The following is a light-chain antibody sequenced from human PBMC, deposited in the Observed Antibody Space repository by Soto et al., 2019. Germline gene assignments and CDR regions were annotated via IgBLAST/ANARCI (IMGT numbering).Light chain of an antibody. J-gene: IGLJ1*01. Sequence: KKVAISCTGTISDVGGYNYVSWYQQHPGKAPKLMIYEVNKRPSGVPDRFSGSKSGNTASLTVSGLQAEDEADYYCSSYAGSSHVFGTGSKVTVL. CDR2: EVN. CDR3: SSYAGSSHV. CDR1: ISDVGGYNY. V-gene: IGLV2-8*01.